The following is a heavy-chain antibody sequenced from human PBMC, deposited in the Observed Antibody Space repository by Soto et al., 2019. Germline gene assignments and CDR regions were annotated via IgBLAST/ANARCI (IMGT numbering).Heavy chain of an antibody. D-gene: IGHD1-1*01. CDR3: ARDSGRQARGLEY. CDR2: LNPGTGNT. Sequence: QVQLVQSGAEVRKPGASVTISCRAAGYDFFYYTMHWVRQAPGQGLEWMGWLNPGTGNTRSSQRLKGRVTITRDTSTKTAYMELSSLKSEDTTVYICARDSGRQARGLEYWGQRTLVSVS. J-gene: IGHJ4*02. CDR1: GYDFFYYT. V-gene: IGHV1-3*01.